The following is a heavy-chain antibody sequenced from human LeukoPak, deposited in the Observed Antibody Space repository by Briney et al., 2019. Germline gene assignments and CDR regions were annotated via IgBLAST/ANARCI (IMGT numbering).Heavy chain of an antibody. CDR3: ARKGLGGELGGFDS. D-gene: IGHD1-7*01. Sequence: PGGSLRLSCAASGFTLDDYGMSWVRQAPGKGLEWVSGTNRRGDITGYADFVKGRFTISRDNAKNSLYLQMNSLRVEDTALYHCARKGLGGELGGFDSWGQGTLVTVSS. J-gene: IGHJ4*02. CDR1: GFTLDDYG. CDR2: TNRRGDIT. V-gene: IGHV3-20*01.